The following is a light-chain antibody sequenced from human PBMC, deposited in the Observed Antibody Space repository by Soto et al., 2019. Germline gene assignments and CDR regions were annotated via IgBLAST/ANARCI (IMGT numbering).Light chain of an antibody. CDR3: QQFSSYPLT. CDR1: QTVRKKY. Sequence: EFLLTQSPGTLSLSPGERATLSCRAGQTVRKKYLEWYQQKPGRAPRLLMYHASSRTTGIPDRFSGGGSGTDFTLTISRLEPEDFEVYYCQQFSSYPLTFGGGTKVDIK. J-gene: IGKJ4*01. V-gene: IGKV3-20*01. CDR2: HAS.